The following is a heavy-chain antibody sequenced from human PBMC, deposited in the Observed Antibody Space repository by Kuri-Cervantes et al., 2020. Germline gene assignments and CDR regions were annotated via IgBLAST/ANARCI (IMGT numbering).Heavy chain of an antibody. J-gene: IGHJ5*02. Sequence: GESLKISCAASGFVFSNYWMHWVRQAPGKGLEWISGINSPATATYYADSVRGRFTISRDNSGSTLFLQMTSLRAEDTAVYYCAREGDFAGESGWTNWFDPWGQGTLVTVSS. CDR2: INSPATAT. D-gene: IGHD6-19*01. CDR3: AREGDFAGESGWTNWFDP. V-gene: IGHV3-48*04. CDR1: GFVFSNYW.